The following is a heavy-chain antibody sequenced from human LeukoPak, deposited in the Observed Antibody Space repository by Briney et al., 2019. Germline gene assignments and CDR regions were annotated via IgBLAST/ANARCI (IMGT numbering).Heavy chain of an antibody. V-gene: IGHV3-30-3*01. CDR3: AREGGYGDYFWFDP. CDR2: ISYDGSNK. J-gene: IGHJ5*02. Sequence: GGSLRLSCAASGFTFSSYAMHWVRQAPGKGLEWVAVISYDGSNKYYADSVKGRFTISRDNSKNTLYLQMNSLRAEDTAVYYCAREGGYGDYFWFDPWGQGTLVTVSS. D-gene: IGHD4-17*01. CDR1: GFTFSSYA.